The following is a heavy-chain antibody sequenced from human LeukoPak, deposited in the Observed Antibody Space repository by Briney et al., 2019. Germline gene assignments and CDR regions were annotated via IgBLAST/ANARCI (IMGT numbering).Heavy chain of an antibody. Sequence: GGSLRLSCAASGFTFSTYAMSWVRQAPGKGLEWVSAISGSGGSTCYADSVKGRFTISRDNSKDTLYLQMNSLRAEDTAVYYCAKDASYSSSWYNYWGQGTLVTVSS. CDR3: AKDASYSSSWYNY. J-gene: IGHJ4*02. D-gene: IGHD6-13*01. V-gene: IGHV3-23*01. CDR2: ISGSGGST. CDR1: GFTFSTYA.